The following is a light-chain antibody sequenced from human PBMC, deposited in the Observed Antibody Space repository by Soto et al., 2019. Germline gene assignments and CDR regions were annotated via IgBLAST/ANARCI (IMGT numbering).Light chain of an antibody. V-gene: IGKV3-11*01. J-gene: IGKJ4*02. CDR2: DAS. Sequence: DILLTQSPSTLSASVGERVTISCRASQSVSSYLAWYQQKPGKAPRLLIYDASSMATGIPARFSGSGSGTEFTLTISSLEPEDFAVYYCQQRISWPLTFGRGTKVDIK. CDR1: QSVSSY. CDR3: QQRISWPLT.